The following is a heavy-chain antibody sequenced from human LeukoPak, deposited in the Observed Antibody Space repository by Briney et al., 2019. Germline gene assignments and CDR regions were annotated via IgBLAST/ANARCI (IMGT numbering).Heavy chain of an antibody. CDR1: GASINSYY. CDR2: IFHRGGT. Sequence: SETLSLTCSVSGASINSYYWSWIRQPPGKGLEWIGYIFHRGGTSYNPSLKSRILFSVDTSKNQFSLKLSSVTAADTAVYYCARTLAYWGQGTLVTVSS. J-gene: IGHJ4*02. CDR3: ARTLAY. V-gene: IGHV4-4*09.